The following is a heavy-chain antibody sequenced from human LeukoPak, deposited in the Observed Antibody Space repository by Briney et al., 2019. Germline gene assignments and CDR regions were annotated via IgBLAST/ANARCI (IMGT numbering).Heavy chain of an antibody. J-gene: IGHJ4*02. V-gene: IGHV4-59*01. CDR3: ARVYQSAEYYFDY. D-gene: IGHD2-2*01. CDR1: GGSIDSYY. CDR2: IYYTGST. Sequence: SETLSLTCTVPGGSIDSYYWSWIRQRPGKGLEWIGYIYYTGSTEYHPSLKSRVTISLDTSKNQFSLKLTSVTAADTAVYYCARVYQSAEYYFDYWGQGNLVSVSS.